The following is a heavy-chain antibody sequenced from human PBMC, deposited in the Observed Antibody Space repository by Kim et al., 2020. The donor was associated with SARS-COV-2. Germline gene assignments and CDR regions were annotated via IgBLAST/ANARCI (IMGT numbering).Heavy chain of an antibody. D-gene: IGHD5-12*01. CDR3: ARVGVGFIVSTTMDV. V-gene: IGHV4-61*01. J-gene: IGHJ6*01. Sequence: SETLSLTCTVSGGSVSSGSYYWSWIRQPPGKGLEWIGYIYYSGSTNYNPSLKSRVTISVDTSKNQFSLKLSSVTAADTAVYYCARVGVGFIVSTTMDVWG. CDR2: IYYSGST. CDR1: GGSVSSGSYY.